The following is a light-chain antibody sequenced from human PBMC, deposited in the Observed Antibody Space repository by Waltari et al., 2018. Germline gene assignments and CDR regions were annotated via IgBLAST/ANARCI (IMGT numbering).Light chain of an antibody. CDR3: QQYNDWPYT. J-gene: IGKJ2*01. V-gene: IGKV3D-15*01. CDR1: QSISGS. Sequence: EIVMTQSPVTLSVSLGERATLSCRASQSISGSFAWYQQRPGQAPRLLIYGASTRATGVPARFSGSGSGTDFTLTISSLQSEDFAVYYCQQYNDWPYTFGQGTKLDIK. CDR2: GAS.